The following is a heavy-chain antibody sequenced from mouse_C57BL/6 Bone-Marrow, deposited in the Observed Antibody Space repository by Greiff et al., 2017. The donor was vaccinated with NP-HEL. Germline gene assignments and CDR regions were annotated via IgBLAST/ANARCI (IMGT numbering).Heavy chain of an antibody. Sequence: VKLVESGPELVKPGASVKISCKASGYAFSSSWMNWVKQRPGKGLEWIGRIYPGDGDTNYNGKFKGKATLTADKSSSTAYMQLSSLTSEDSAVYFCARSSYDYDRRIYAMDYWGQGTSVTVSS. J-gene: IGHJ4*01. D-gene: IGHD2-4*01. CDR1: GYAFSSSW. CDR3: ARSSYDYDRRIYAMDY. CDR2: IYPGDGDT. V-gene: IGHV1-82*01.